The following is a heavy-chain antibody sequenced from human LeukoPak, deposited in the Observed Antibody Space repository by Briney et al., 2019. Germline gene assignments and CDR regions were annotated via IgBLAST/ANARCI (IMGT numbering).Heavy chain of an antibody. CDR3: ARDRNGYSYGSSYGMDV. CDR1: GGSISSYY. J-gene: IGHJ6*02. Sequence: ETLSLTCTVSGGSISSYYWSWIRQPPGKGLEWIGYIYYSGSTNYNPSLKSRVTISVDTSKNQFSLKLSSVTAADTAVYYCARDRNGYSYGSSYGMDVWGQGTTVTVSS. CDR2: IYYSGST. V-gene: IGHV4-59*01. D-gene: IGHD5-18*01.